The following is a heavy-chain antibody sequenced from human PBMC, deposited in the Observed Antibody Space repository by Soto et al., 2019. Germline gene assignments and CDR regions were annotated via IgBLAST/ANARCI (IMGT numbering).Heavy chain of an antibody. Sequence: QVQLVQSGGEVRKPGASVTVSCKASGYTFTSYGISWVRQAPGQGLEWMGWISGYNGKTNYAQKVQDRVTMTTDTSTSTVSLELRSLRFDDTAVYYCAREGDVPYYYYGMDVWGQGTTVTVSS. V-gene: IGHV1-18*01. J-gene: IGHJ6*02. CDR1: GYTFTSYG. D-gene: IGHD2-21*02. CDR3: AREGDVPYYYYGMDV. CDR2: ISGYNGKT.